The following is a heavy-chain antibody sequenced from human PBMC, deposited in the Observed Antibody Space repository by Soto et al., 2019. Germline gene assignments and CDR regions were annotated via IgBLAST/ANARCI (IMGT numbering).Heavy chain of an antibody. V-gene: IGHV5-10-1*01. CDR1: GYSFTSYW. J-gene: IGHJ6*02. CDR3: AVTRYCSSTSCYYYYGMDV. CDR2: IDPSDSYT. D-gene: IGHD2-2*01. Sequence: GESLKISGKGSGYSFTSYWISWVRQMPGKGLEWMGRIDPSDSYTNYSPSFQGHVTISADKSISTAYLQWSSLKASDTAMYYCAVTRYCSSTSCYYYYGMDVWGQGTTVTVSS.